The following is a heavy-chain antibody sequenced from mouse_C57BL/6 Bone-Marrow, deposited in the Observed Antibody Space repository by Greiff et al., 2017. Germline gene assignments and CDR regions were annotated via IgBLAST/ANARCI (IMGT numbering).Heavy chain of an antibody. CDR2: INSAGGST. Sequence: EVKLMESGGGLVQPGESLKLSCESYEYEFPSHYMSWVRKTPEKRLELVAAINSAGGSTYYPDTMEGRYIISRDNTKKTLYLQMSSQESEDTALYNCARQGRNSSGYDWGQGTTVTVSS. CDR3: ARQGRNSSGYD. J-gene: IGHJ2*01. V-gene: IGHV5-2*01. D-gene: IGHD3-2*02. CDR1: EYEFPSHY.